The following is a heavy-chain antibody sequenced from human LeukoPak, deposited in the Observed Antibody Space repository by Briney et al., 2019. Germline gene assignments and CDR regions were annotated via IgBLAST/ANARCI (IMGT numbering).Heavy chain of an antibody. CDR3: AKQMSTVTFTPFDY. V-gene: IGHV3-23*01. Sequence: PGGSLRLSCAASGFTFSSYAMSWVRQAPGRGLEWVSGISGSGGSTYYSDSVKGRFTISRDNSKNTLYLQMNSLRADDTAVYYCAKQMSTVTFTPFDYWGQGTLVTVSS. J-gene: IGHJ4*02. D-gene: IGHD3-16*01. CDR1: GFTFSSYA. CDR2: ISGSGGST.